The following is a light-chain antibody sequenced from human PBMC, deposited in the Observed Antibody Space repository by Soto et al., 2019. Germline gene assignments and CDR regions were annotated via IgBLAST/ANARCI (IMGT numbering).Light chain of an antibody. V-gene: IGKV1-5*01. Sequence: DIQMTQSPSTLSASVGDRVTITCRASQSINIWLAWYQQKPGKAPKVLIYDASSLKSGVPSRFSGSGSGTDFTLSISSLQPEDFATYYCQQSYTAPSITFGQGTRLEI. CDR3: QQSYTAPSIT. CDR1: QSINIW. J-gene: IGKJ5*01. CDR2: DAS.